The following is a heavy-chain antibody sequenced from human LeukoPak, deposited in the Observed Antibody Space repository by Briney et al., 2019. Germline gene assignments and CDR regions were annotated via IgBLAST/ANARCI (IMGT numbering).Heavy chain of an antibody. J-gene: IGHJ5*02. Sequence: GGSLRLSCAASGFTFSDYYMSWIRQAPGKGLEWVSVIHSGGSRYYADFVKGRFTISRDNSKNSLYLQMNSLRADDTAVYFCARGTVTSTSPFDPWGQGTLVTVSS. CDR1: GFTFSDYY. CDR2: IHSGGSR. CDR3: ARGTVTSTSPFDP. V-gene: IGHV3-66*01. D-gene: IGHD4-11*01.